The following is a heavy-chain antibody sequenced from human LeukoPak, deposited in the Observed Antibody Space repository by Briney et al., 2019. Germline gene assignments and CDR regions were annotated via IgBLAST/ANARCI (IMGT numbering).Heavy chain of an antibody. V-gene: IGHV3-23*01. CDR1: GFTFSSYA. D-gene: IGHD3-10*01. J-gene: IGHJ4*02. CDR2: ISGSGGST. CDR3: AKGHSGGGSGTNDY. Sequence: GGSLRLSCAASGFTFSSYAMSWVRQAPGKGLEWVSAISGSGGSTYYADSVKGRFTISRDNSKNTLYLQMNSLRAEDTAVYYCAKGHSGGGSGTNDYWGQGTLVTVSS.